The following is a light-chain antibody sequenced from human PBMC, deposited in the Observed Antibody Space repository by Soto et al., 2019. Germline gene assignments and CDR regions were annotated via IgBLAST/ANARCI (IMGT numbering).Light chain of an antibody. Sequence: QSALTQPASVSGSPGQSITISCTGTSSDVGSYNLVSWYQKHPGKAPKLMIYEGSKRPSGVSNRFSGSKSGNTASLTISGLQAEDEADYYCCSYAGSSTFHVVFGGGTKLTVL. CDR3: CSYAGSSTFHVV. J-gene: IGLJ2*01. V-gene: IGLV2-23*03. CDR2: EGS. CDR1: SSDVGSYNL.